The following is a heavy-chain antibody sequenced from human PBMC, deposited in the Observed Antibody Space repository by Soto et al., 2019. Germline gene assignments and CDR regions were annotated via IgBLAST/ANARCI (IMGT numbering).Heavy chain of an antibody. V-gene: IGHV4-39*01. CDR2: IYYSGST. CDR3: ANGGYPRADYGMDV. J-gene: IGHJ6*02. CDR1: GGSISSSSYY. D-gene: IGHD3-22*01. Sequence: LSLTCTVSGGSISSSSYYWGWIRQPPGKGLEWIGSIYYSGSTYYNPSLKSRVTISVDTPKNQFSLKLSSVTAADTAVYYCANGGYPRADYGMDVWGQGTTVTVSS.